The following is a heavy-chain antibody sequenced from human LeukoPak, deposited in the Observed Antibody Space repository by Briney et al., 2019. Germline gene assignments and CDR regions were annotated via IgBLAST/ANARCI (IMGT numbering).Heavy chain of an antibody. CDR3: ARDKNYYGSGSLDH. Sequence: GASVRVSCKASGYSLIDYYMHWVRQAPGRGFESMGWINPVNGGKNHAQKFQGRLTMTSDTSASTVFMELSSLTSDDTAVYYCARDKNYYGSGSLDHWGQGTLLTVSS. J-gene: IGHJ1*01. CDR2: INPVNGGK. V-gene: IGHV1-2*02. D-gene: IGHD3-10*01. CDR1: GYSLIDYY.